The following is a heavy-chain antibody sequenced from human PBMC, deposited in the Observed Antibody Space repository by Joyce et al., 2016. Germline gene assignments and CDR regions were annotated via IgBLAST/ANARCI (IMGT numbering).Heavy chain of an antibody. D-gene: IGHD5-24*01. CDR1: GGSISSTNW. CDR3: ARDSPEMATRNAFDV. CDR2: IYHIGNT. Sequence: QVQLQESGPGLVKPSGTLSLTCAVSGGSISSTNWWRWVRQPPGKGLEWIGEIYHIGNTNYNPSLKSRNTISVDKSKNQFSLRLSSVTAADTAVYYCARDSPEMATRNAFDVWGQGTMVTVSS. V-gene: IGHV4-4*02. J-gene: IGHJ3*01.